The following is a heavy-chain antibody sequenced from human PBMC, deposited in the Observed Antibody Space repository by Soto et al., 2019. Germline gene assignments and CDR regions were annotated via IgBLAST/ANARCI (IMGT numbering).Heavy chain of an antibody. CDR3: ARGPSQLSYYYYGMDV. CDR2: ISSSSSTI. J-gene: IGHJ6*02. Sequence: PWGSLRLSCAASGFTFSSYSMNWVRQAPGKGLEWVSYISSSSSTIYYADSVKGRFTISRDNAKNSLYLQMNSLRDEDTAVYYCARGPSQLSYYYYGMDVWGQGTTVTV. V-gene: IGHV3-48*02. D-gene: IGHD1-1*01. CDR1: GFTFSSYS.